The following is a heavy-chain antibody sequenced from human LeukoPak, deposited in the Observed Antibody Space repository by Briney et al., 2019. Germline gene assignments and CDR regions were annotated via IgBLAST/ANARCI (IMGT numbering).Heavy chain of an antibody. D-gene: IGHD3-16*02. CDR2: ISAYNGNT. CDR1: GYTFTSYG. J-gene: IGHJ4*02. Sequence: ASVKVSCKASGYTFTSYGISWVRQAPGQGLEWMGWISAYNGNTNYAQKLQGRVTMTTDTSTSTAYMELGSLRSDDTAVYYCARDGASYDYVWGSYRYPDYFDYWGQGTLVTVSS. CDR3: ARDGASYDYVWGSYRYPDYFDY. V-gene: IGHV1-18*01.